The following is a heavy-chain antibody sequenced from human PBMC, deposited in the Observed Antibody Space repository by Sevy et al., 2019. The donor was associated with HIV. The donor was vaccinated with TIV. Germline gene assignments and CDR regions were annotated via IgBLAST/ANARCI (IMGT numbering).Heavy chain of an antibody. J-gene: IGHJ3*02. CDR3: AGGRYDSSGSFDAFDI. D-gene: IGHD3-22*01. CDR2: IFGDGDIT. Sequence: GGSLRLSCAASGFTFSSYAMNWVRQAPGKGLEWVSSIFGDGDITYYADSVKGRLTISGDKSKNTLYLQMHSLRAEDTAVYYCAGGRYDSSGSFDAFDIWGQGTMVTVSS. V-gene: IGHV3-23*01. CDR1: GFTFSSYA.